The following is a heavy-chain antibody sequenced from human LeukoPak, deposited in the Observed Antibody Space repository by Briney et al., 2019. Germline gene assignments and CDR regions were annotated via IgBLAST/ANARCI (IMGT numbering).Heavy chain of an antibody. D-gene: IGHD3-9*01. Sequence: SETLSLTCTVSGGSISSSSYYWGWIRQPPGKGLEWIGEINHSGSTNYNPSLDSRVTISVDMSKNQVSLNLKYVTAADTAVYYCARGYFDWFLDNWGRGTLVTVSS. V-gene: IGHV4-39*07. J-gene: IGHJ4*02. CDR1: GGSISSSSYY. CDR3: ARGYFDWFLDN. CDR2: INHSGST.